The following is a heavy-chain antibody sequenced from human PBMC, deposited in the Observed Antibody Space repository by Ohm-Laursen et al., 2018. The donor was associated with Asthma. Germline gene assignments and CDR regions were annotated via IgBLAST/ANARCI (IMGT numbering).Heavy chain of an antibody. CDR2: SIPIFGTA. J-gene: IGHJ6*02. CDR1: GGTFSSYA. CDR3: AASAKDIVVVPAAMVECYYYGMDV. V-gene: IGHV1-69*13. D-gene: IGHD2-2*01. Sequence: ASEKVSCKASGGTFSSYAISWARHAPGQGREWMGGSIPIFGTANYAQKFQGRVTITADESTSTAYMELSSLRSEDTAVYYCAASAKDIVVVPAAMVECYYYGMDVWGQGTTVTVSS.